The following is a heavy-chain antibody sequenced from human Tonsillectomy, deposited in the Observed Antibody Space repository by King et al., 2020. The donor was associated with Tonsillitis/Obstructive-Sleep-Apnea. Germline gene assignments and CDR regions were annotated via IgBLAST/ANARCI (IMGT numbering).Heavy chain of an antibody. CDR3: AKDMNRARHVCFAYYFLH. D-gene: IGHD3-16*01. V-gene: IGHV3-9*01. CDR1: GFTFDDYA. J-gene: IGHJ1*01. Sequence: VQLVESGGGLVQPGRSLRLSCAASGFTFDDYAMHWVRQAPGKGLEWVSGISWDSGYIAYADSVRGRFTVYRDNTKNSLYLQMNSLRAEDTALYYCAKDMNRARHVCFAYYFLHWGQGTLVTVSS. CDR2: ISWDSGYI.